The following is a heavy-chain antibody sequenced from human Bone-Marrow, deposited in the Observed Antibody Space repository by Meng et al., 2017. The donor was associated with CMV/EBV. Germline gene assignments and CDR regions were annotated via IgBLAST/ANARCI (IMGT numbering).Heavy chain of an antibody. V-gene: IGHV1-69*05. Sequence: SVKVSCKASGGTFSSYAISWVRQAPGQGLEWMGGIIPIFGTANYAQKFQGRVTITTDESTSTAYMELSSLRSEDTGVYYCARDSAFNYYDFWSGYYTGGLGMDVWGQGTTVTVSS. CDR3: ARDSAFNYYDFWSGYYTGGLGMDV. CDR1: GGTFSSYA. D-gene: IGHD3-3*01. CDR2: IIPIFGTA. J-gene: IGHJ6*02.